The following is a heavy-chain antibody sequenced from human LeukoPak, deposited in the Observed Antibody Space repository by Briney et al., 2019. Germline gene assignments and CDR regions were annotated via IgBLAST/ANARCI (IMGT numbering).Heavy chain of an antibody. CDR3: ARNSSSWYYFDY. D-gene: IGHD6-13*01. Sequence: GGSLRLSCAASQFTFGYYTMNWVRQAPGKGLEWVSSISSSGRFTHYGDAVKSRFTISRDNAKNSLYPQMNSLRADDTAVYYCARNSSSWYYFDYWGQGTLVTVSS. CDR1: QFTFGYYT. V-gene: IGHV3-21*01. CDR2: ISSSGRFT. J-gene: IGHJ4*02.